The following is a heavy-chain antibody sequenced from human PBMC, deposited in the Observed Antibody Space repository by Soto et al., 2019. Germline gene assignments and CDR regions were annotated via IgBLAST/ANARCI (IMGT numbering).Heavy chain of an antibody. CDR3: ARGLKNYYGVDV. CDR1: GFTFSTYW. J-gene: IGHJ6*01. V-gene: IGHV3-74*01. CDR2: IKGDGSSL. Sequence: EVKVVESGGGLVQPGGSLRLSCAASGFTFSTYWMHWVRQVPGKGVVWVSRIKGDGSSLSYADSVKGRFTISRDNVENTVYLQMRSLRADDTALYYCARGLKNYYGVDVWGQGTTVTVSS.